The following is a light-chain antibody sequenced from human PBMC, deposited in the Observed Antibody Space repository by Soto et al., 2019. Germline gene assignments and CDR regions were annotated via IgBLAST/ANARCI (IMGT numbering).Light chain of an antibody. V-gene: IGLV2-11*01. J-gene: IGLJ2*01. Sequence: QSALTQPRSVSGSPGQSVTISCTGTSSDVGGYDYVSWHQQRPGKAPKLLIYDVDKRPSGVPDRFSGSKSGNTASLTISGLQAEDEADYYCSSDAGNCTWVFGGGTKLTVL. CDR2: DVD. CDR1: SSDVGGYDY. CDR3: SSDAGNCTWV.